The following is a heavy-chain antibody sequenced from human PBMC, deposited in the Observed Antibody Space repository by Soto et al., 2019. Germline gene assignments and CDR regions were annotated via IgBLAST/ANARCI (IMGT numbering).Heavy chain of an antibody. CDR2: ISSSSSTI. V-gene: IGHV3-48*01. CDR1: GFTFSSYS. D-gene: IGHD3-9*01. CDR3: ARYPGDSMYYDILTGPFDY. Sequence: PGGSLRLSCAASGFTFSSYSMNWVRQAPGKGLEWVSYISSSSSTIYYADSVKGRFTISRDNAKNSLYLQMNSLRAEDTAVYYCARYPGDSMYYDILTGPFDYWGQGTLVTVSS. J-gene: IGHJ4*02.